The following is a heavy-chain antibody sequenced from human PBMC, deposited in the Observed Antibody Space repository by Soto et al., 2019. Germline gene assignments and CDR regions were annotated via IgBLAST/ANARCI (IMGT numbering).Heavy chain of an antibody. Sequence: QVQLQESGPGLVKPSETLSLTCTVSGGSITNYYWSWIRQRPGKGLEWIGYIYYSGSTNYNPSLASRVTISVDTSKNQFSLRLTSVTAADTAVYYCARHSRGSGSYHCDFWGQGTLVTVSS. V-gene: IGHV4-59*08. D-gene: IGHD3-10*01. CDR1: GGSITNYY. J-gene: IGHJ4*02. CDR3: ARHSRGSGSYHCDF. CDR2: IYYSGST.